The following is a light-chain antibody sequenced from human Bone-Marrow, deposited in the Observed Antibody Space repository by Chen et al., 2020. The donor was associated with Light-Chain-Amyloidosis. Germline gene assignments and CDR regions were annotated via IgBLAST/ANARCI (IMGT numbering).Light chain of an antibody. CDR3: QQSYTTPFT. CDR1: QTISIY. CDR2: STS. V-gene: IGKV1-39*01. J-gene: IGKJ3*01. Sequence: DIQMPQTPSSLSASVGDRVTITCRASQTISIYVNWYQQKPGIAPKLLIFSTSTLQSGVPSRFSGSGSGTDFTLTINSLQPEDFASYYCQQSYTTPFTFGPGT.